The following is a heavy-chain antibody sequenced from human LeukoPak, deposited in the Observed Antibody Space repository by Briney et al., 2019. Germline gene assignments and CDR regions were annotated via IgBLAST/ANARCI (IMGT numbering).Heavy chain of an antibody. CDR3: ARDLVASSGYWPKGFDAFDI. V-gene: IGHV3-33*01. Sequence: GGSLRLSCAASGFTFSNYGMHWVRQAPGKGLEWVAVMWYDGSNEYSGDSVKGRFTISRDKSKNTLYLQMNSLRAEDTAVYYCARDLVASSGYWPKGFDAFDIWGQGTMVTVSS. D-gene: IGHD3-22*01. J-gene: IGHJ3*02. CDR1: GFTFSNYG. CDR2: MWYDGSNE.